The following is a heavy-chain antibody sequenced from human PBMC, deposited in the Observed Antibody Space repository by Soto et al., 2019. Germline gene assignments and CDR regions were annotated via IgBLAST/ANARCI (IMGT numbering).Heavy chain of an antibody. V-gene: IGHV3-48*02. D-gene: IGHD2-2*02. CDR2: ISSSSATI. CDR3: AGDPLNTDHYFDY. Sequence: EVQLVESGGDLIQPGGSLRLSWAASGFTFSSYSMNWVRKFPGKGLEWIAYISSSSATIHYADSVRGRFTSSRDNARNSLYLQMNSLRDEDTAVYYCAGDPLNTDHYFDYWGQGTLFAVSS. J-gene: IGHJ4*02. CDR1: GFTFSSYS.